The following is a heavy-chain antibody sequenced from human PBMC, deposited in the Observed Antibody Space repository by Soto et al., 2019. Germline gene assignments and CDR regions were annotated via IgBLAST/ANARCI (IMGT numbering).Heavy chain of an antibody. J-gene: IGHJ5*02. CDR2: INPNSGVT. CDR1: GYIFSGYY. D-gene: IGHD3-3*01. Sequence: ASVKVSCKASGYIFSGYYMHWVRQAPGQGLEWMGWINPNSGVTTYAQKFQGRVTMTRDTSITTVYMELRRLTSDDTAVYYCASDGVVVDLWSPIWFDPWGQGTQVTVSS. CDR3: ASDGVVVDLWSPIWFDP. V-gene: IGHV1-2*02.